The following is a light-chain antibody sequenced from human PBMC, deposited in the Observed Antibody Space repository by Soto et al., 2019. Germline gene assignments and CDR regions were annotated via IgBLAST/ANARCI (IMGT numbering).Light chain of an antibody. CDR2: SGS. J-gene: IGKJ4*01. V-gene: IGKV1-39*01. CDR1: QKISSY. CDR3: QQNYSPPLS. Sequence: DLQMTQSPSSLSAFVGDSVTITCRASQKISSYLAWFQQKPGEAPRLLIYSGSSLPSGVPSRFIGTGSGTDFTLTISGLQPEDVATYSSQQNYSPPLSFGGRTMVDIK.